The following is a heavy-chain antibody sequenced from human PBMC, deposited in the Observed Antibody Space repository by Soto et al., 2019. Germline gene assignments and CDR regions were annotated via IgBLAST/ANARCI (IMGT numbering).Heavy chain of an antibody. V-gene: IGHV1-2*04. J-gene: IGHJ6*02. Sequence: QVQLVQSGAEVKKPGASVKVSCKASGYTFTNYYIHWVRQAPGQGLEWMGWIDGDSGDTKDAQKFQGWVTMTRDTSINTAYMELSRLTSDDTAVYYCARTPNNGSAGVYGMDVWGQGTTVTVSS. CDR1: GYTFTNYY. CDR2: IDGDSGDT. D-gene: IGHD2-8*01. CDR3: ARTPNNGSAGVYGMDV.